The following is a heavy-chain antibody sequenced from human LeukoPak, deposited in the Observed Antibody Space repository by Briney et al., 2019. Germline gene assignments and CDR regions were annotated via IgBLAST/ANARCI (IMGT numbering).Heavy chain of an antibody. J-gene: IGHJ4*02. CDR3: ASGLITMVQGATDF. CDR2: INAGNGNT. CDR1: GYTFTSYA. Sequence: ASVKVSCKASGYTFTSYAMHWVRQAPGQRLEWMGWINAGNGNTKYSQKFQGRVTITRDTSASTAYMELSSLRSEDTALYYCASGLITMVQGATDFWGQGTLVTVSS. V-gene: IGHV1-3*01. D-gene: IGHD3-10*01.